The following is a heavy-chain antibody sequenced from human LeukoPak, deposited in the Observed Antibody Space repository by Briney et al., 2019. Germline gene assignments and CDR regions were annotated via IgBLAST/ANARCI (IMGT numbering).Heavy chain of an antibody. V-gene: IGHV4-59*01. CDR3: ARGGYYDSSGYYPFDD. J-gene: IGHJ4*02. Sequence: SETLSLTCTVSGGSISSYYWSWIRQPPGKGLEWIGYIYYSGSTNYNPSLRSRVTISVDTSKNQFSLKLSSVTAADTAVYYCARGGYYDSSGYYPFDDWGQGTLVTVSS. CDR1: GGSISSYY. D-gene: IGHD3-22*01. CDR2: IYYSGST.